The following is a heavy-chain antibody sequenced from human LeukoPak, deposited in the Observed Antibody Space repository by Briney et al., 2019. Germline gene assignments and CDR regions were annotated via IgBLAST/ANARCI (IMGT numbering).Heavy chain of an antibody. D-gene: IGHD5-12*01. J-gene: IGHJ4*02. CDR1: GGSISSYY. CDR3: ARESYSGYLDY. Sequence: PSETLSLTCTVSGGSISSYYWSWIRQPPGKGLEWIGYIYYSGSTNYNPSLKSRVTMSVDTSKNQFSLKLSSVTAADTAVYYCARESYSGYLDYWGQGTLVTVSS. CDR2: IYYSGST. V-gene: IGHV4-59*12.